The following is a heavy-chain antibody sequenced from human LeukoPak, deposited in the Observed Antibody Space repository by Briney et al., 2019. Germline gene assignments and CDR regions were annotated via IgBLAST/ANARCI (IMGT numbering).Heavy chain of an antibody. J-gene: IGHJ4*02. CDR2: INPRGGGT. D-gene: IGHD5-12*01. CDR1: EDTFSNYY. Sequence: ASVKVSCKASEDTFSNYYMHWVRQAPGQGLEWMGIINPRGGGTNYAQKFQGRVTMTRDISTRTLYMELSSLRSDGTAVYYCARVYSRLPYSFDSWGQGTLVTVSP. V-gene: IGHV1-46*01. CDR3: ARVYSRLPYSFDS.